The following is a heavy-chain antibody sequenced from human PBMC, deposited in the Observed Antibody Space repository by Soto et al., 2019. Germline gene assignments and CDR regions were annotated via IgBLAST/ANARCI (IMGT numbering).Heavy chain of an antibody. CDR3: ATWANYYGSGSYRYYYGMDV. Sequence: SVKVSCKASGGTFSSYAISWVRQAPGQGLEWMGGIIPIFGTANYAQKFQGRVTITADKSTSTAYMELSSLRSEDTAVYYCATWANYYGSGSYRYYYGMDVWGQGTTVTV. J-gene: IGHJ6*02. D-gene: IGHD3-10*01. V-gene: IGHV1-69*06. CDR2: IIPIFGTA. CDR1: GGTFSSYA.